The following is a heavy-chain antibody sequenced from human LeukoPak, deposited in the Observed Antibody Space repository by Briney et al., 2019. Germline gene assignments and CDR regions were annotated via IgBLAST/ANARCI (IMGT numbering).Heavy chain of an antibody. CDR1: GGSISSGSYY. Sequence: KPSETLSPTCTVSGGSISSGSYYWSWIRQPAGKGLEWIGRIYTSGSTNYNPSLKSRVTISVDTSKNQFSLKLSSVTAADTAVYYCARGGRGYSYFMDVWGKGTTVTVSS. CDR3: ARGGRGYSYFMDV. D-gene: IGHD5-18*01. V-gene: IGHV4-61*02. CDR2: IYTSGST. J-gene: IGHJ6*04.